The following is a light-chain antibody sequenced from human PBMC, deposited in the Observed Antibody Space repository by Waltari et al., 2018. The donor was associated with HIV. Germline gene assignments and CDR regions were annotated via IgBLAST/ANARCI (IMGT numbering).Light chain of an antibody. J-gene: IGLJ1*01. Sequence: QSVLTQPPSASATPGQRITISCSGGNSNIESNYVYWYQQLPGTAPKVLIYRNSQRPSGVPDRFSGSKSGTSASLIISGLRSGDDADYYCASWDDSLNAFVFGTGTKVTVL. CDR1: NSNIESNY. CDR2: RNS. CDR3: ASWDDSLNAFV. V-gene: IGLV1-47*01.